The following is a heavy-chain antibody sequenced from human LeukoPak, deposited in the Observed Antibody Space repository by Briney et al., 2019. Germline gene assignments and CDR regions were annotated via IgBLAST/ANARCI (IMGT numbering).Heavy chain of an antibody. CDR2: IYYSGST. CDR1: GGSISSYY. J-gene: IGHJ4*02. V-gene: IGHV4-59*01. D-gene: IGHD3-3*01. CDR3: ARATIYDFWSGYYVLGYFDY. Sequence: PSETLSLTCTVSGGSISSYYWSWIRQPPGKGLEWIGYIYYSGSTNYNPSLKSRVTISVDTSKNRFSLKLSSVTAADTAVYYCARATIYDFWSGYYVLGYFDYWGQGTLITVSS.